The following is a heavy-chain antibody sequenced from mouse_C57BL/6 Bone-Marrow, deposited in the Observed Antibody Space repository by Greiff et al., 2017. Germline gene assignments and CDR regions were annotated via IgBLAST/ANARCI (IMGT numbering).Heavy chain of an antibody. Sequence: DVMLVESGGGLVQPGGSLKLSCAASGFTFSDYGMAWVRQAPRKGPEWVAFISNLAYSIYYADTVTGRFTISRENAKNTLYLEMSSLRSEDTAMYYCARHELWLRRVPYYAMDYWGQGTSVTVSS. CDR1: GFTFSDYG. V-gene: IGHV5-15*01. D-gene: IGHD2-2*01. CDR2: ISNLAYSI. CDR3: ARHELWLRRVPYYAMDY. J-gene: IGHJ4*01.